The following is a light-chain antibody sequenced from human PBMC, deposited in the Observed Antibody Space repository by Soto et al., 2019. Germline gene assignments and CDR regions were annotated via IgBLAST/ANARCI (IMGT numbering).Light chain of an antibody. J-gene: IGLJ1*01. CDR2: EVT. Sequence: QSALTQPASVSGSPGQSIAISCTGTSSDVSGYDYVSWYQQHPDKAPKLMIYEVTKRPSGVSNRFSGSKSGNTASLTISGLQPEDEADYYCSSHTSGSTRVFGSGTKVTVL. CDR1: SSDVSGYDY. CDR3: SSHTSGSTRV. V-gene: IGLV2-14*01.